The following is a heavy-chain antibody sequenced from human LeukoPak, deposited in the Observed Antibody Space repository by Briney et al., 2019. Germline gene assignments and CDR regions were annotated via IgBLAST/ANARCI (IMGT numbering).Heavy chain of an antibody. CDR1: GFTVSSNY. D-gene: IGHD6-13*01. CDR2: IYSGGNT. V-gene: IGHV3-53*01. CDR3: ARGSIAAAFRFDY. J-gene: IGHJ4*02. Sequence: GGSLRLSCAASGFTVSSNYMNWVRQAPGKGLEWVSVIYSGGNTYYADFVKGRFTISRDSSKNTLYLQMNSLRVEDTAVYYCARGSIAAAFRFDYWGQGTLVTVSS.